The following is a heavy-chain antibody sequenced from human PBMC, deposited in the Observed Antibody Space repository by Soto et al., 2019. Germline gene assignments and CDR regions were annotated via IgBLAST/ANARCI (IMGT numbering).Heavy chain of an antibody. D-gene: IGHD1-1*01. CDR2: IYWDDDK. CDR1: GFSLSTSGVG. J-gene: IGHJ2*01. Sequence: QITVKESGPKLVKPSQTLTLTCAFSGFSLSTSGVGVGWVRQPPGKAPEWLALIYWDDDKRYRPSLTSWLSITKDTSKDQVVFTITNMDPVDTATYYCVPQAWNTNNYSFDLWGRGTLVTVTS. V-gene: IGHV2-5*02. CDR3: VPQAWNTNNYSFDL.